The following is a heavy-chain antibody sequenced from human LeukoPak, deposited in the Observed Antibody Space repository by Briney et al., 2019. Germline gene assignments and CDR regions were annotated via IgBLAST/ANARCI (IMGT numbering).Heavy chain of an antibody. V-gene: IGHV3-23*01. CDR1: GFTFSSYA. D-gene: IGHD2-2*01. CDR2: ISGSGGST. Sequence: GGSLRLSCAASGFTFSSYAMHWVRQAPGKGLEWVSAISGSGGSTYYADSVKGRFTISRDNSKNTLYLQMNSLRAEDTAVYYCAKEEDCSSTSCYHYYYYGMDVWGQGTTVTVSS. J-gene: IGHJ6*02. CDR3: AKEEDCSSTSCYHYYYYGMDV.